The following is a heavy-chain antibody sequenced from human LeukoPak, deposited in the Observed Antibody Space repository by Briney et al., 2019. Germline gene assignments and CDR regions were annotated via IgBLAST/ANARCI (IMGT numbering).Heavy chain of an antibody. Sequence: GGSLRLSCAASGFTFRSYWMSWVRQAPGKGLEWVANIKQDGSEKYYVDSVKGRFTISRDNAKNSLYLQMNSLRAEDTAVYYCARGLIVRGFDYWGQGTLVTVSS. CDR1: GFTFRSYW. CDR3: ARGLIVRGFDY. CDR2: IKQDGSEK. D-gene: IGHD2/OR15-2a*01. J-gene: IGHJ4*02. V-gene: IGHV3-7*01.